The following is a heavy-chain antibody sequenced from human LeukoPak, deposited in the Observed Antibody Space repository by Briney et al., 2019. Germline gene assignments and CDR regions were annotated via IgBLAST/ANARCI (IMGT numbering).Heavy chain of an antibody. V-gene: IGHV3-23*01. CDR1: GFTFSSYA. D-gene: IGHD3-22*01. Sequence: GGSLRLSCAASGFTFSSYAMSWVRQAPGKGLEWASAISGSGGSTYYADSVKGRFTISRDNSKNTLYLQMNSLRAEDTAVYYWAKRCYYDSSGYCLDYWGQGTLVTVSS. CDR3: AKRCYYDSSGYCLDY. CDR2: ISGSGGST. J-gene: IGHJ4*02.